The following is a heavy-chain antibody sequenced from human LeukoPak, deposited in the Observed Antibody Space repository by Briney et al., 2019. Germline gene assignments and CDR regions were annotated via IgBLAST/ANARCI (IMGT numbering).Heavy chain of an antibody. J-gene: IGHJ4*02. V-gene: IGHV3-23*01. D-gene: IGHD6-13*01. Sequence: GGSLRLSCVVSGLTFSSYSMTWVRQAPGKGLEWVSGISASEGGTWYPDSVKGRFTISRDNSKNTLFLQMNSLRVEDTAIYYCAKDAAGPEYWGQGTLVTVSS. CDR1: GLTFSSYS. CDR2: ISASEGGT. CDR3: AKDAAGPEY.